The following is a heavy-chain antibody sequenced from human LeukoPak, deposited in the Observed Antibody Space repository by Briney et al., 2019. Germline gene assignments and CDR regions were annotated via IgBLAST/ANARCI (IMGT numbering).Heavy chain of an antibody. CDR3: ARGNGWTQLYYEFDY. CDR1: GGSFRGYF. D-gene: IGHD1-1*01. Sequence: SETLPLTCAVSGGSFRGYFWSWIRQPPGKGLEWIGEIKYSGSTNYNPSLKSRVTIPVDTSKNQFSLNLTSVTAADAAVYFCARGNGWTQLYYEFDYWGQGALVTVSS. CDR2: IKYSGST. J-gene: IGHJ4*02. V-gene: IGHV4-34*01.